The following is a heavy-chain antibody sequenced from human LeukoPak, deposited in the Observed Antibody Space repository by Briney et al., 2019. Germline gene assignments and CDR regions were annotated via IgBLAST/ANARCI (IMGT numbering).Heavy chain of an antibody. CDR3: ARHLRSGDYVDY. J-gene: IGHJ4*02. CDR1: GSSFSSYW. V-gene: IGHV5-51*01. Sequence: GASLKISCKGSGSSFSSYWIAWVRQLPGKGLKWMGIIYPGDSDTRYSPSFQGQVTISADKSISTAYLQWSSLKASDTAMYYCARHLRSGDYVDYWGQGTLVTVSS. CDR2: IYPGDSDT. D-gene: IGHD4-17*01.